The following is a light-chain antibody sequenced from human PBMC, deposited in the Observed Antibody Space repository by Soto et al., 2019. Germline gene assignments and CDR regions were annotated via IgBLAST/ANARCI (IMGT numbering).Light chain of an antibody. CDR1: QSVNRN. Sequence: EIVMTQSPATLSVSPGERATLSCRASQSVNRNLAWYQQKPGQTPRLLIYDASSRATGIPARFSGSGSGTDFTLTISSLQFEDFAVYYCQQYNNWAFTDGGGTNVEIK. CDR2: DAS. CDR3: QQYNNWAFT. V-gene: IGKV3-15*01. J-gene: IGKJ4*01.